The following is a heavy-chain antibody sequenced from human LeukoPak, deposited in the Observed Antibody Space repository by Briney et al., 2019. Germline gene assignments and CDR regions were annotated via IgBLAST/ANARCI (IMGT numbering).Heavy chain of an antibody. D-gene: IGHD3-22*01. J-gene: IGHJ6*02. CDR1: GFIFSNYA. Sequence: PGGSLRLSCSASGFIFSNYAMHWVRQAPGKGLEYVSTISSNGGSTYYADSVKGRFTISRDNSKNTVYLQMNSLRTEDTAVYFCARAYYYDSSDYRPHYYFGMDVWGQGTTVTVSS. CDR3: ARAYYYDSSDYRPHYYFGMDV. V-gene: IGHV3-64*04. CDR2: ISSNGGST.